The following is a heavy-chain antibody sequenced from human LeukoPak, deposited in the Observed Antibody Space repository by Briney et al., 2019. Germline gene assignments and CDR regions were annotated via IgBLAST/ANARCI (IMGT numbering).Heavy chain of an antibody. CDR3: AMNRWGLTL. Sequence: SETLSLTCTVSGASISPYYWSWIRQPPGKGLEWIGNIHYSGSANYNPSLKSRVTMSVDTSKNQFSLNLNSVTAADTAIYYCAMNRWGLTLGGQGTLVTVSS. CDR1: GASISPYY. V-gene: IGHV4-59*01. CDR2: IHYSGSA. D-gene: IGHD4-23*01. J-gene: IGHJ4*02.